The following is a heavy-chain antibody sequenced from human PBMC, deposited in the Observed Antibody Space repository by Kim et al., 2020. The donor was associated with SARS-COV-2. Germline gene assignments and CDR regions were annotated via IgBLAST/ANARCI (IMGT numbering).Heavy chain of an antibody. D-gene: IGHD4-4*01. CDR1: GGTFSSYA. CDR2: IIPILGIA. V-gene: IGHV1-69*04. CDR3: ARGGGGTTVTNNWFDP. J-gene: IGHJ5*02. Sequence: SVKVSCKASGGTFSSYAISWVRQAPGQGLEWMGRIIPILGIANYAQKFQGRVTITADKSTSTAYMELSSLRSEDTAVYYCARGGGGTTVTNNWFDPWGQGTLVTVSS.